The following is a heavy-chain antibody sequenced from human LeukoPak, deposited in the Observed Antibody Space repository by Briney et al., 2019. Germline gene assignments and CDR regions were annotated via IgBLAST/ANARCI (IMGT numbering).Heavy chain of an antibody. Sequence: GGSLRLSCAASGFTFSSSAMNWVRLAPGKGLEWISYISRTGNSIYYADSVKGRFTVSRDSAKNSLYLQMNSLRAEDTAVYYCARGPYSSNWYVDYWGQGTLVTVAS. J-gene: IGHJ4*02. CDR3: ARGPYSSNWYVDY. D-gene: IGHD6-13*01. CDR1: GFTFSSSA. V-gene: IGHV3-48*03. CDR2: ISRTGNSI.